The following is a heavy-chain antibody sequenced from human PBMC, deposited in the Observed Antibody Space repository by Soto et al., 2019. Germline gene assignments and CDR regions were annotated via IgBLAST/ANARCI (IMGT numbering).Heavy chain of an antibody. CDR1: GFTVSNNY. CDR3: AKALPPGWEIRGGYFDY. J-gene: IGHJ4*02. Sequence: EVQLVESGGGLIQPGGSLRLSCAASGFTVSNNYMSWVRQAPGKGLEWDSFIYSVGSTYYADSVKGRFTISRDNSKNTLYLQMTSLRAEDTAVYYCAKALPPGWEIRGGYFDYWGQGTLVTVSS. CDR2: IYSVGST. V-gene: IGHV3-53*01. D-gene: IGHD3-10*01.